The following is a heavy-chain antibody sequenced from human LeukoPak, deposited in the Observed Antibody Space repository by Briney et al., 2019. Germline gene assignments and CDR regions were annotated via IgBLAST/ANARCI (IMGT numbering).Heavy chain of an antibody. D-gene: IGHD2-2*01. V-gene: IGHV1-8*01. J-gene: IGHJ6*03. CDR2: MNPNSGNT. Sequence: GASVKVSCKASGYTFTSYDINWVRQATGQGLEWMGWMNPNSGNTGYAQKFQGRVTMTRNTSISTAYMELGSLRSEDTAVYYCARSVKGGYCSSTSCYYYYYMDVWGKGTTVTVSS. CDR1: GYTFTSYD. CDR3: ARSVKGGYCSSTSCYYYYYMDV.